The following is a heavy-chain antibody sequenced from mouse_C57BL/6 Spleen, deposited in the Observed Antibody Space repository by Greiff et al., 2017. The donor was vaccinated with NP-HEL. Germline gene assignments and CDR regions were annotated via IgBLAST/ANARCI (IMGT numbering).Heavy chain of an antibody. CDR2: IYPGDGDT. CDR3: ARSTGSSSYWYFDV. D-gene: IGHD1-1*01. J-gene: IGHJ1*03. Sequence: QVQLKESGAELVKPGASVKISCKASGYAFSSYWMNWVKQRPGKGLEWIGQIYPGDGDTNYNGKFKGKATLTADKSSSTAYMQLSSLTSEDSAVYFCARSTGSSSYWYFDVWGTGTTVTVSS. V-gene: IGHV1-80*01. CDR1: GYAFSSYW.